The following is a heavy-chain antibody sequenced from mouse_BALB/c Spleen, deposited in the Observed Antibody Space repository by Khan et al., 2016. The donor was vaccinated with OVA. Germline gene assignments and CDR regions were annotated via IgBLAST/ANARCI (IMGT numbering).Heavy chain of an antibody. Sequence: EVELVESGGGLVKPGGSLKLSCAASGFTFSTYAMSSVRQTPEKRLEWVATISSDGDYTYYPDNVTGRFTISRDNAKNTLHLQMSSLRSEDTAMYYCARSPYGNFAYWGQGTLVTVSA. CDR2: ISSDGDYT. V-gene: IGHV5-9-3*01. J-gene: IGHJ3*01. D-gene: IGHD2-1*01. CDR3: ARSPYGNFAY. CDR1: GFTFSTYA.